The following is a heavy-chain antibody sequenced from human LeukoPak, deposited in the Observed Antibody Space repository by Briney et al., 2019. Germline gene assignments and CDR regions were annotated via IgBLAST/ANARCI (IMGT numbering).Heavy chain of an antibody. CDR2: ISSSSYI. J-gene: IGHJ6*04. CDR1: GFTFSSYS. D-gene: IGHD6-13*01. V-gene: IGHV3-21*01. CDR3: ARVIAAAGDV. Sequence: PGGSLRLSCAASGFTFSSYSMNWVRQAPGKGLEWVSSISSSSYIYYADSVRGRFTISRDNAKNSLYLQMNSLRAEDTAVYYCARVIAAAGDVWGKGTTVTVSS.